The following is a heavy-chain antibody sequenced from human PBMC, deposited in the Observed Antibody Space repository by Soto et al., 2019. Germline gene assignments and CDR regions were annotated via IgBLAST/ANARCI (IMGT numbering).Heavy chain of an antibody. CDR3: ATTSNPKQLWLPYYFDY. Sequence: SETLSLTCTVSGGSISSGDYYWSWTRQPPGKGLEWIGYIYYSGSTYYNPSLKSRVTISVDTSKNQFSLKLSSVTAADTAVYYCATTSNPKQLWLPYYFDYWGQGTLVTVSS. CDR1: GGSISSGDYY. D-gene: IGHD5-18*01. J-gene: IGHJ4*02. V-gene: IGHV4-30-4*01. CDR2: IYYSGST.